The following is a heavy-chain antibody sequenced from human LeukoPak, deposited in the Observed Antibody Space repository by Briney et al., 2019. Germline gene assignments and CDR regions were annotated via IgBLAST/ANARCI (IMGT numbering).Heavy chain of an antibody. Sequence: GGSLRLSCAASGFNFSRYAMYWVRQAPGKGLEWVAVISYDGNNKFYADSVKGRFTISRDNSKNTLYLQMNSLRAEDTAVYYCATDYDWVWGQGTLVTVSS. V-gene: IGHV3-30-3*01. CDR1: GFNFSRYA. J-gene: IGHJ4*02. CDR3: ATDYDWV. D-gene: IGHD3-9*01. CDR2: ISYDGNNK.